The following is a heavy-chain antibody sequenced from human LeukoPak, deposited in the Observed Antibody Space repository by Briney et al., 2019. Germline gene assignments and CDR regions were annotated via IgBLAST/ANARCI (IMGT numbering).Heavy chain of an antibody. CDR1: GGSFNGFY. V-gene: IGHV4-34*01. Sequence: SETLSLTCTVSGGSFNGFYWTWIRQPPGKGPEWSGEISNTGITNYNPSLKSRVSISLDTSKNQLSLSLSSLTAADTAVYYCARGLSRDVVLVLGVTTRTNYYGLDVWGQGTTVTVSS. D-gene: IGHD5-12*01. CDR3: ARGLSRDVVLVLGVTTRTNYYGLDV. CDR2: ISNTGIT. J-gene: IGHJ6*02.